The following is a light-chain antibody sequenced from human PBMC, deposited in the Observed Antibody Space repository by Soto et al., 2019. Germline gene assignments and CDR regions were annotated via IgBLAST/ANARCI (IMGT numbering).Light chain of an antibody. CDR3: QQYKSYWT. CDR2: DAS. J-gene: IGKJ1*01. Sequence: DIPLTQSQSSLSAALPDRVSIXWQASHDITNSLNWYQQNPGIAPKFLIFDASNSEAGVPSAFGGGASETEFTLTISSLQPDDFATYYCQQYKSYWTFGQGTKVDTK. V-gene: IGKV1-33*01. CDR1: HDITNS.